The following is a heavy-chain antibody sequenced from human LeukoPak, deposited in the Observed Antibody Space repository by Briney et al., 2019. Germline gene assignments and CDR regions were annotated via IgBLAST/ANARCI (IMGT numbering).Heavy chain of an antibody. D-gene: IGHD5-12*01. CDR1: GYTFTSYG. CDR3: ARDKGEYSGYDYYYYYMDV. Sequence: ASVKVSCKASGYTFTSYGISWVRQAPGQGLEWMGWISAYNGNTNYAQKLQGRVTMTTDTSTSTAYMELRSLRSDDTAVYYCARDKGEYSGYDYYYYYMDVWGKGTTVTVSS. CDR2: ISAYNGNT. J-gene: IGHJ6*03. V-gene: IGHV1-18*01.